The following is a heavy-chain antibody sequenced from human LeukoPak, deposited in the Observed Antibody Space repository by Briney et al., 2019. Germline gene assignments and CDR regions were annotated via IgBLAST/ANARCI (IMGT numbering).Heavy chain of an antibody. Sequence: SETLSLTCTVSGITINPYYWTWIRQPAGKGLEWIGRIIYTTGATNYNPSLNSRVTMSVDTSKNQISLRLSSVTAADTAVYYCMRDGPSWGLLWGLGTLVTVSS. CDR2: IIYTTGAT. J-gene: IGHJ4*02. V-gene: IGHV4-4*07. CDR1: GITINPYY. CDR3: MRDGPSWGLL. D-gene: IGHD3-16*01.